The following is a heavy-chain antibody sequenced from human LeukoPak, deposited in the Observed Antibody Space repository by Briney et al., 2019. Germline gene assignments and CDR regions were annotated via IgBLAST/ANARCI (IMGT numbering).Heavy chain of an antibody. CDR1: GGSISSHY. CDR3: ARQGSGWYYFDY. V-gene: IGHV4-59*08. CDR2: IYYSGST. J-gene: IGHJ4*02. Sequence: SETLSLTCTVSGGSISSHYWSWIRQPPGKGLEWIGYIYYSGSTNYNPSLNSRATMSVDTSKHQFSLKLNFVTAADTAVYYCARQGSGWYYFDYWGQGTVVTVSS. D-gene: IGHD6-19*01.